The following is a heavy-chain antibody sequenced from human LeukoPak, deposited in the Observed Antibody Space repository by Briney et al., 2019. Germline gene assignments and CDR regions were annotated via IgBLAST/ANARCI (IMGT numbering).Heavy chain of an antibody. V-gene: IGHV3-23*01. CDR3: TRDLMDYDVSTGLHHYYMDV. J-gene: IGHJ6*02. Sequence: PGGSLRLSCAASGSTFSNYAMSWVRQAPGKGLEWVSAISRSGGSTYYADSVKGRFTIPRDNAKNTLYLQMNTLRVEDTAVYYCTRDLMDYDVSTGLHHYYMDVWGQGTTVTVSS. CDR1: GSTFSNYA. D-gene: IGHD3-9*01. CDR2: ISRSGGST.